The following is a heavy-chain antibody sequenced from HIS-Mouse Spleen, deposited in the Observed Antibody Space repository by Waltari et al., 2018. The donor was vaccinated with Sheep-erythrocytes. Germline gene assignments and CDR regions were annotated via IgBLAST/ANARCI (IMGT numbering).Heavy chain of an antibody. J-gene: IGHJ2*01. V-gene: IGHV3-30*18. Sequence: QVQLVESGGVVVQPGRSLRLSCAASGFTFSSYGVHWVRQAPGKGLEWVAVISYDGSNKYYADSVKGRFTISRDNSKNTLYLQMNSLRAEDTAVYYCAKVRTVNYWYFDLWGRGTLVTVSS. D-gene: IGHD1-1*01. CDR1: GFTFSSYG. CDR3: AKVRTVNYWYFDL. CDR2: ISYDGSNK.